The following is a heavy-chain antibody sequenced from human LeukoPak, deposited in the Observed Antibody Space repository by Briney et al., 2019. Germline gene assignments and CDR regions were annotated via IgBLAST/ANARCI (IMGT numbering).Heavy chain of an antibody. CDR3: AGVTVPFDY. D-gene: IGHD2-21*02. CDR1: GGSFSGYY. J-gene: IGHJ4*02. V-gene: IGHV4-34*01. Sequence: PSETLSLTCAVYGGSFSGYYWSWIRQPPGKGLEWIGEINHSGSTNYNPSLKSRVTISVDTSKNQFSLKLSSVTAADTAVYYCAGVTVPFDYWGQGTLVTVSS. CDR2: INHSGST.